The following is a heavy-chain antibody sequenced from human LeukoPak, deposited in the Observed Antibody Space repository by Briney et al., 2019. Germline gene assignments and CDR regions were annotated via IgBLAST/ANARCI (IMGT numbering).Heavy chain of an antibody. J-gene: IGHJ5*02. CDR1: GGSISSYY. Sequence: SETLSLTCTVSGGSISSYYWSWIRQPPGKGLEWIGYIYYSGSTNYNPSLKSRVTISVDTSKNRFSLKLSSVTAADTAVYYCARKEDSSWYWFDPWGQGTLVTVSS. CDR3: ARKEDSSWYWFDP. D-gene: IGHD6-13*01. CDR2: IYYSGST. V-gene: IGHV4-59*01.